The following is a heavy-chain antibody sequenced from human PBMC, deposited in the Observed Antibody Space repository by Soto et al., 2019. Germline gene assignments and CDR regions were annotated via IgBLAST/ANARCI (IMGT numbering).Heavy chain of an antibody. CDR2: IKEDGSER. CDR3: ARATGADKEDY. V-gene: IGHV3-7*04. D-gene: IGHD3-10*01. J-gene: IGHJ4*02. Sequence: LEGVANIKEDGSERYYVDSVKGRFTISRDNAKNSLYLQMNSLRAEDTAVYYCARATGADKEDYWGQGTLVTVSS.